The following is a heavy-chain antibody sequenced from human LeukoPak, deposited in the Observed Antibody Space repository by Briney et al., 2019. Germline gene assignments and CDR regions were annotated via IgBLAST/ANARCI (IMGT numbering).Heavy chain of an antibody. J-gene: IGHJ4*02. Sequence: GRSLRLSCAASGFTFSRFGMHWVRQAPGKGLEWVAVIWYDGSNKYYADSVKGRFTISRDNSKNTLYLELNSLRAEDTAVYYCARDYYYDSSGYWDYYFDYWGQGTLVSVSS. V-gene: IGHV3-33*01. D-gene: IGHD3-22*01. CDR3: ARDYYYDSSGYWDYYFDY. CDR1: GFTFSRFG. CDR2: IWYDGSNK.